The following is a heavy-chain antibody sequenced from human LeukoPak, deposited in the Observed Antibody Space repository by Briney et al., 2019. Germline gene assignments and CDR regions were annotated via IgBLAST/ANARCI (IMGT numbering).Heavy chain of an antibody. V-gene: IGHV3-33*08. CDR3: ARDLSAAFDF. CDR1: GFTFSSYG. CDR2: LVYDARS. Sequence: GRSLRLSCAASGFTFSSYGMHWVRQAPGKGLEWVARLVYDARSDYANSVKGRFSISRDDSKNTLFLDMSNLRVVDTALYYCARDLSAAFDFWGQGVLVTVSS. J-gene: IGHJ4*02. D-gene: IGHD6-19*01.